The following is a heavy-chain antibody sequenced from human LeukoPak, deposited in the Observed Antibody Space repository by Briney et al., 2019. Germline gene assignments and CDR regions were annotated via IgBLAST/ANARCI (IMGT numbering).Heavy chain of an antibody. Sequence: GGSLRLSCAASGFTFSSYSMNWVRQAPGKGLEWVSSISSSSSYIYYADSVKGRFTISRDNAKNSLYLQMNSLRAEDTAVYYCAKVGRDYDSSGYYYYLDYWGQGTLVTVSS. D-gene: IGHD3-22*01. J-gene: IGHJ4*02. V-gene: IGHV3-21*01. CDR1: GFTFSSYS. CDR2: ISSSSSYI. CDR3: AKVGRDYDSSGYYYYLDY.